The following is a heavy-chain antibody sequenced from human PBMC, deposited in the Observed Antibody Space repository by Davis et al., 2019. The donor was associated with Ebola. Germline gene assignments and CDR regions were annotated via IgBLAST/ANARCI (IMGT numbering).Heavy chain of an antibody. J-gene: IGHJ4*02. Sequence: PSETLSLTCAVSGGSISSGGYSWSWIRQPPGRALEWIGYIYHSGSTYNNPSLRSRVTISVDRSKNQFSLRLSSVTAADTAVYYCAREGATSLDDWGQGTLVTVSS. CDR1: GGSISSGGYS. D-gene: IGHD1-26*01. CDR2: IYHSGST. CDR3: AREGATSLDD. V-gene: IGHV4-30-2*01.